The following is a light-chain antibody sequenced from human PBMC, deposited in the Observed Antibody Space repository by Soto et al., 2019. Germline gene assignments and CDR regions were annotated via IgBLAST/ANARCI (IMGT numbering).Light chain of an antibody. CDR1: SSNIGRNT. V-gene: IGLV1-44*01. Sequence: QSVLTQPPSASGTPGQRVTISCSGSSSNIGRNTVNWYHQLPGTAPKLLIYSNNQRPSGVPDRFSGSRSGTSASLAITGLQSEYEADYSCAAWDDSLNAFVFGTGTKVTVL. CDR2: SNN. J-gene: IGLJ1*01. CDR3: AAWDDSLNAFV.